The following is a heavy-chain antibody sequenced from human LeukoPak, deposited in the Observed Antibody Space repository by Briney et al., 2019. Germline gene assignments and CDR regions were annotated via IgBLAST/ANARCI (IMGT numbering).Heavy chain of an antibody. CDR2: INTYNGST. D-gene: IGHD1-26*01. CDR3: ARDLVDGVGAPGAY. J-gene: IGHJ4*02. Sequence: ASVKVSCKASGYTFTGYYMHWVRQAPGQGLEWMGWINTYNGSTSYAQKLQGRVTITTDTSTSTAYMELRSLRSDDTAVFYCARDLVDGVGAPGAYWGQGALVTVSS. V-gene: IGHV1-18*04. CDR1: GYTFTGYY.